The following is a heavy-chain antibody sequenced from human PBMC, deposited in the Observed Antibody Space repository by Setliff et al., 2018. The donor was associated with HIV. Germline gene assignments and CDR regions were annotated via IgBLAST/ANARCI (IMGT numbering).Heavy chain of an antibody. J-gene: IGHJ4*02. D-gene: IGHD6-19*01. V-gene: IGHV3-23*03. Sequence: GGSLRLSCEASGFTFGSYPMGWVRQAPERGLEWVSVIQSDGSRTSYSDSERGRITISRDNSKNTLFLEMSSPSADDTAIYTCAKLPHSSAWYSPFYYFEYWGQGTLVTVSS. CDR1: GFTFGSYP. CDR3: AKLPHSSAWYSPFYYFEY. CDR2: IQSDGSRT.